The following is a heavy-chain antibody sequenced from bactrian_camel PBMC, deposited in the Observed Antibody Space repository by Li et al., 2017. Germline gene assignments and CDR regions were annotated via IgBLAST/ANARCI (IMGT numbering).Heavy chain of an antibody. CDR1: EFTFDDSD. V-gene: IGHV3S61*01. CDR2: ISRTGSK. Sequence: VQLVESGGGLVQPGGSLRLSCAASEFTFDDSDGGWYRQAPGGKADVVSTISRTGSKWYDDSVKGRFTISKDGAGNTLYLQMDNLKPEDTAMYYCAAVHCDGEWRGSPISNLWGQGTQVTVS. J-gene: IGHJ4*01. CDR3: AAVHCDGEWRGSPISNL. D-gene: IGHD1*01.